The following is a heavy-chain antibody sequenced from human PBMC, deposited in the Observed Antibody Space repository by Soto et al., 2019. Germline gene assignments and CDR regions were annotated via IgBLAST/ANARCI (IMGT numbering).Heavy chain of an antibody. CDR3: ARDPTSSWYFRSLVVKDYYYSGMDV. D-gene: IGHD6-13*01. CDR2: ISSSSSYI. Sequence: GGSLRLSCAASGFTFSSYSMNWVRQAPGKGLEWVSSISSSSSYIYYADSVKGRFTISRDNAKNSLYLQMNSLRAEGTAVYYCARDPTSSWYFRSLVVKDYYYSGMDVWGQGTTVTVSS. V-gene: IGHV3-21*01. CDR1: GFTFSSYS. J-gene: IGHJ6*02.